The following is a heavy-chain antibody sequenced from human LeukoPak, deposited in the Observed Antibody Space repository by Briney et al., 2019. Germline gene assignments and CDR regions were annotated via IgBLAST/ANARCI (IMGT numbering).Heavy chain of an antibody. J-gene: IGHJ4*02. V-gene: IGHV3-74*01. CDR3: ARRGHYGDY. CDR1: GFTFSRYW. CDR2: INSDGSTT. Sequence: GGSLRLSCAASGFTFSRYWMHWVRQAPGKGLVWVSRINSDGSTTTYADSVKGRFTTSRDNAKNTLYLQMNSLRAEDTAVYYCARRGHYGDYLGQGTLVTVSS.